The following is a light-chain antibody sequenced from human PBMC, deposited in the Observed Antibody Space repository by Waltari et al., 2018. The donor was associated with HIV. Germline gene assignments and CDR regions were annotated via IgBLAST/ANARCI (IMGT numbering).Light chain of an antibody. J-gene: IGKJ4*01. CDR1: QSVSSY. CDR2: DAS. CDR3: QQRSNWPPA. Sequence: PGERATVSCRASQSVSSYVAWYQQKPGQAPRLLIYDASKRATGIPARFSGSGSGTDFTLTINSLEPEDFAVYYCQQRSNWPPAFGGGTKVEIK. V-gene: IGKV3-11*01.